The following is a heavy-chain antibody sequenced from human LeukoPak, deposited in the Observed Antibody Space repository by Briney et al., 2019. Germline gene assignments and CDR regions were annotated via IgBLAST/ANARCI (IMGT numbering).Heavy chain of an antibody. CDR1: GYTFTSYG. J-gene: IGHJ5*02. CDR2: ISAYNGNT. Sequence: GASVKLSCKASGYTFTSYGISWVRQAPGQGLEWMGWISAYNGNTNYAQKLQGRVTMTTDTSTSTAYMELRSLRSDDTAVYYCARDDGIAAAGTWFDPWGQGTPVTVSS. V-gene: IGHV1-18*01. CDR3: ARDDGIAAAGTWFDP. D-gene: IGHD6-13*01.